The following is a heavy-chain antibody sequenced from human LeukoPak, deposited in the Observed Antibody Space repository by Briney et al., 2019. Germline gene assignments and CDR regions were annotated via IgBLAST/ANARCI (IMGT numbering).Heavy chain of an antibody. D-gene: IGHD6-19*01. J-gene: IGHJ4*02. Sequence: SSETLSLTCTVSGGSISSYYWSWIRQPPGKGLEWIGYIYYSGSTNYNPSLKSRVTISVDTSKNQFSLKLSSVTAADTAVYYCARVYSSGWPDYFDYWGQGTLVTVSS. CDR2: IYYSGST. CDR3: ARVYSSGWPDYFDY. V-gene: IGHV4-59*01. CDR1: GGSISSYY.